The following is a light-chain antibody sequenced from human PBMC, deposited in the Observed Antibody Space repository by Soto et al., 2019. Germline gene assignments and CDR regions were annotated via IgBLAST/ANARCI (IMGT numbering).Light chain of an antibody. J-gene: IGLJ1*01. CDR1: SSDVGGYNY. CDR3: CSYAGSYTYV. Sequence: QSVLTHPRSVSGSPGQAVTISGPGTSSDVGGYNYVSWYQQHPGKAPKLMIYDVSKRPSGVPDRFSGSKSGNTASLTISGLQAEDEADYYCCSYAGSYTYVFGTGSKVTVL. V-gene: IGLV2-11*01. CDR2: DVS.